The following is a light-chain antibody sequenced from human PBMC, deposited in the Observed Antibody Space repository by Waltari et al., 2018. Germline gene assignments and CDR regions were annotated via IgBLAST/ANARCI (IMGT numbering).Light chain of an antibody. CDR3: QQYNNGRT. CDR1: QSVSSD. V-gene: IGKV3D-15*01. J-gene: IGKJ1*01. Sequence: EIVMTQSPATLSVSPGERATLSCRASQSVSSDLAWFQQKPGQAPRLLIYGASSRAPGIPARFSGGGSGTEFTLTISSRQSEDFAVYYCQQYNNGRTFGQGTKVDIK. CDR2: GAS.